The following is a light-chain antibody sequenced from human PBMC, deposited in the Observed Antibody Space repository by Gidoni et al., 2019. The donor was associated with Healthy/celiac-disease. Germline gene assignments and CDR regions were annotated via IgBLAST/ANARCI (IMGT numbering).Light chain of an antibody. CDR1: QSVSSY. V-gene: IGKV3-11*01. Sequence: EIVLTQSPATLSLSPGERATRSCRASQSVSSYLAWYQQKPGQAPRLLIYDASNRATGIPARFSGSGSGTDFTLTISSLEPEDFAVYYCQQRSNWPMCSFGQGTNLEIK. J-gene: IGKJ2*04. CDR3: QQRSNWPMCS. CDR2: DAS.